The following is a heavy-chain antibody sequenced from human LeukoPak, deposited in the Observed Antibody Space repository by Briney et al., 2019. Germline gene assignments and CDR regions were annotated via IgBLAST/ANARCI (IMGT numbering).Heavy chain of an antibody. Sequence: GGSLRLSCAASGFTFSSYWMSWVRQAPGKGLEWVANIKQDGSEKYYVDSVKGRFTISRDNSKNTLYLQMNSLRAEDTAVYYCAKDGKSSGWPGYWGQGTLVTVSS. V-gene: IGHV3-7*03. CDR3: AKDGKSSGWPGY. D-gene: IGHD6-19*01. CDR2: IKQDGSEK. CDR1: GFTFSSYW. J-gene: IGHJ4*02.